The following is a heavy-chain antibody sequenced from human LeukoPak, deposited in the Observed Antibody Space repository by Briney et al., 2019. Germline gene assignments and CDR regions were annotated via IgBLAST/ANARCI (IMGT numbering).Heavy chain of an antibody. CDR1: GFTFSSYS. CDR3: ATGGYFDL. CDR2: ISSTSSTI. V-gene: IGHV3-48*02. Sequence: PGGSLRLSCAASGFTFSSYSMNWVRQAPGKGLEWVSYISSTSSTIYYADSVKGRFTISRDNAKNSLYLRMHSLRDGDTAVYYCATGGYFDLWGRGTLVTVSS. J-gene: IGHJ2*01.